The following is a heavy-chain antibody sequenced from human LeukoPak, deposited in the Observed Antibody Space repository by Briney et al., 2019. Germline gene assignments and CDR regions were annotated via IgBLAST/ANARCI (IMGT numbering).Heavy chain of an antibody. J-gene: IGHJ4*02. CDR2: ISYDGSNK. CDR1: GFTFSSYA. Sequence: GGSLRLSCAASGFTFSSYAMHWVRQAPGKGLKWVAVISYDGSNKYYADSVKGRFTISRDNSKNTLYLQMNSLRAEDTAVYYCARGRPDIVVVPASDYWGQGTLVTVSS. CDR3: ARGRPDIVVVPASDY. V-gene: IGHV3-30*04. D-gene: IGHD2-2*01.